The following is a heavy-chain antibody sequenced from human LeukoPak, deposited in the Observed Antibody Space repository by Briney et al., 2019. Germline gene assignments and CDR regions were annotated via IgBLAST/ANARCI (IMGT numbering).Heavy chain of an antibody. D-gene: IGHD6-13*01. CDR3: ARHAGSSWYRRFDY. CDR2: IYYSGSS. J-gene: IGHJ4*02. CDR1: GGSISSYY. Sequence: PSETLSLTCTVSGGSISSYYWSWIRQPPGKGLEWIGYIYYSGSSSYNPSLKSRVTISVDTSKNQFSLKLSSVTAADTAVYYCARHAGSSWYRRFDYWGQGTLVTVSS. V-gene: IGHV4-59*08.